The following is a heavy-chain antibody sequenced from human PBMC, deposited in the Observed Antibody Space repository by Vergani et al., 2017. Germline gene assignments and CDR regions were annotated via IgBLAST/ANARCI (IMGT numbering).Heavy chain of an antibody. Sequence: QVQLQQWGAGLLKPSETLSLTCAVYGGSFSGYYWSWIRQPPGKGLEWIGEINHSGSTNYNPSLKSRVTISVDTSKNQFSLKLGSVTAADTAVYYCARGGDNWFDPWGQGTLVTVSS. J-gene: IGHJ5*02. V-gene: IGHV4-34*01. CDR2: INHSGST. CDR3: ARGGDNWFDP. CDR1: GGSFSGYY.